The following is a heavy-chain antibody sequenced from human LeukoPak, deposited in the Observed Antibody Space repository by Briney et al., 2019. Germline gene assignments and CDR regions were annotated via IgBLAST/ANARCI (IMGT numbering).Heavy chain of an antibody. D-gene: IGHD6-6*01. Sequence: QTGGSLRLSCTASGFTFSDYWMTWVRQAPGKGPEWVANIKQDGSQRYYVDSVRGRFTISRDNAKNSLFLQMNGLRAEDTAVCYCARRGGSSSRRSPIDYWGQGTLVTVSS. CDR3: ARRGGSSSRRSPIDY. CDR2: IKQDGSQR. V-gene: IGHV3-7*01. CDR1: GFTFSDYW. J-gene: IGHJ4*02.